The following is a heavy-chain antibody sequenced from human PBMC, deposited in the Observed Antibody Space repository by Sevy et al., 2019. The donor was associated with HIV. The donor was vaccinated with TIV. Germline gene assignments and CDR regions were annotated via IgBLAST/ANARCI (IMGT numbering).Heavy chain of an antibody. D-gene: IGHD3-3*01. CDR3: AKYDFRDGSHDAFDI. CDR2: ISYSGGT. V-gene: IGHV4-59*01. CDR1: GGSLRSYY. J-gene: IGHJ3*02. Sequence: SETLSLTCTVSGGSLRSYYWSWLRQPPGKGLAWIGYISYSGGTNYNPSLKSRLTMSRDTSKNQFSLRLRSVTAADTAVYYCAKYDFRDGSHDAFDIWGQGTMVTVSS.